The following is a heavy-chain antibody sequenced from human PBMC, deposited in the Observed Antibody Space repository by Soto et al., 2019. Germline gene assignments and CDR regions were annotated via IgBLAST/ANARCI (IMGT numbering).Heavy chain of an antibody. CDR2: IRSKANSYAT. J-gene: IGHJ6*02. CDR3: TTSASDYYYGMDV. CDR1: GFTFSGSA. V-gene: IGHV3-73*02. Sequence: EVQLVESGGGLVQPGGSLKLSCAASGFTFSGSAMHWVRQASGKGLEWVGRIRSKANSYATAYAASVKGRFTISRDDSKNTAYLQMNSLKTEDTAVYYCTTSASDYYYGMDVWGQGTTVTFSS.